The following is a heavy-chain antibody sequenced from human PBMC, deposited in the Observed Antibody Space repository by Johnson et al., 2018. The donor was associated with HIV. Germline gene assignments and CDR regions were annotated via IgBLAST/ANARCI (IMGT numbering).Heavy chain of an antibody. CDR1: GFTFSSYD. D-gene: IGHD6-13*01. J-gene: IGHJ3*02. CDR3: ARGGIATAGTRDAFDM. V-gene: IGHV3-13*01. Sequence: VQLMESGGVVVQPGGSLRLSCAASGFTFSSYDMYWVRQATGKGLEWVSAIGTAGDTYYPGSVKGRFTISRENAKNSLYLQMNSLRAGDTAVYYCARGGIATAGTRDAFDMWGQGTLVTVSS. CDR2: IGTAGDT.